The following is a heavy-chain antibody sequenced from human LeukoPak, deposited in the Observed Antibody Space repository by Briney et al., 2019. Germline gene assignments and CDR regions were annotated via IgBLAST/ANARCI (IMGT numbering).Heavy chain of an antibody. J-gene: IGHJ4*02. CDR1: GGTFSSYA. V-gene: IGHV1-69*05. Sequence: SVKLSCKASGGTFSSYAISWVRQAPGQGLELMGRIIPIFGTANYAQKFQGRVTITTDESTSTAYMELSSLRSEDTAVYYWARDSDYARPFDYWGQGTLVTVSS. CDR3: ARDSDYARPFDY. CDR2: IIPIFGTA. D-gene: IGHD4-17*01.